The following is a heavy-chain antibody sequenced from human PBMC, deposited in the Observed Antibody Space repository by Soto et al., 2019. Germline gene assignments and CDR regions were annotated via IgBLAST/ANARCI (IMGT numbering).Heavy chain of an antibody. CDR3: AHRRSGSFFGS. V-gene: IGHV2-5*02. Sequence: QITLKESGPTLVKSTQTLTLTCTFSGFSLSTSEVGVGWVRQPPGKALEWLALIYWDNDKRYSPSLKSRLTITKDTSKSQVILTMTNMDPMDTATYYCAHRRSGSFFGSWGQGILVTVSS. D-gene: IGHD1-26*01. CDR1: GFSLSTSEVG. CDR2: IYWDNDK. J-gene: IGHJ4*02.